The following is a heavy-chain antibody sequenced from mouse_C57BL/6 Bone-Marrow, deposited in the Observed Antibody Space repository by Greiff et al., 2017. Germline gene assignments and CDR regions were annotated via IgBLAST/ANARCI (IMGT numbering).Heavy chain of an antibody. V-gene: IGHV1-85*01. D-gene: IGHD1-1*01. Sequence: QVQLKQSGPELVKPGASVKLSCKASGYTFTSYDINWVKQRPGQGLEWIGWIYPRDGSTKYNEKFKGKATLTVDTSSSTAYMRLHSLTSENSAVYFCARLECDGSSGDWYFEVWGTGTTVTVSS. J-gene: IGHJ1*03. CDR2: IYPRDGST. CDR3: ARLECDGSSGDWYFEV. CDR1: GYTFTSYD.